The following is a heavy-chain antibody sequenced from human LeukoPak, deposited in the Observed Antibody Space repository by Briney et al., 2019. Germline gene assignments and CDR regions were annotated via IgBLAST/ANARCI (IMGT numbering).Heavy chain of an antibody. Sequence: SVKVSCKASGGTFSSYTISWVRQAPGPGLEWMGRIIPILGIANYAQKFQGRVTTTADKSTSTAYMELSSLRAEDTAVYYCAREKDFGVVIAPRYYYYMHVWGKGTTVTVSS. J-gene: IGHJ6*03. D-gene: IGHD3-3*01. CDR3: AREKDFGVVIAPRYYYYMHV. V-gene: IGHV1-69*04. CDR2: IIPILGIA. CDR1: GGTFSSYT.